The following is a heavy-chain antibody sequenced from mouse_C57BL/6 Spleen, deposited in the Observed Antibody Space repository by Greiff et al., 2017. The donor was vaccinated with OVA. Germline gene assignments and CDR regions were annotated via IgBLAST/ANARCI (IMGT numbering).Heavy chain of an antibody. CDR2: ISYDGSN. CDR1: GYSITSGYY. Sequence: VQLKESGPGLVKPSQSLSLTCSVTGYSITSGYYWNWIRQFPGNKLEWMGYISYDGSNNYNPSLKNRISITRDTSKNQFFLKLNSVTTEDTATYYCAREGGLRRSYWYFDVWGTGTTVTVSS. V-gene: IGHV3-6*01. CDR3: AREGGLRRSYWYFDV. D-gene: IGHD2-4*01. J-gene: IGHJ1*03.